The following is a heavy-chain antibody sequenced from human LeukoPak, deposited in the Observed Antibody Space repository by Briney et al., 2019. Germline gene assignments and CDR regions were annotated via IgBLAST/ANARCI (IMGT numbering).Heavy chain of an antibody. J-gene: IGHJ4*02. CDR1: GYTFTSYD. V-gene: IGHV1-8*01. CDR2: MNPNSGNT. Sequence: ASVTVSCKASGYTFTSYDINWVRQAPGQGLEWMGGMNPNSGNTDYAQKVKGRVTMTSTTSITTAYMALRSLRSEDTAVYSCARGRRGRRGYSFGAKSFDSWGQGTLATVSS. D-gene: IGHD5-18*01. CDR3: ARGRRGRRGYSFGAKSFDS.